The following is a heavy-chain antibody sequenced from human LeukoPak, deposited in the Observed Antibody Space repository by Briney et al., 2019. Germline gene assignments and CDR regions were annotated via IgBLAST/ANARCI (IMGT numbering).Heavy chain of an antibody. V-gene: IGHV4-59*01. CDR1: GGSISSYY. CDR3: ARVGSSYGSGSPSFHYYYYMDV. D-gene: IGHD3-10*01. CDR2: IYYSGST. Sequence: SETLSLTCSVSGGSISSYYWSWIRQPPGKGLEWIGYIYYSGSTNYNPSLKSRVTISVDTSKNQFSLKLSSVTAADTAVYYCARVGSSYGSGSPSFHYYYYMDVWGKGTTVTVSS. J-gene: IGHJ6*03.